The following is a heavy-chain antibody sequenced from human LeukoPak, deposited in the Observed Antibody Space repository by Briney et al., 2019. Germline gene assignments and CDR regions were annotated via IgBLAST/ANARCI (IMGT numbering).Heavy chain of an antibody. D-gene: IGHD5-18*01. Sequence: GGSLRLSCAASGFTFSNYEMNWVRQAPGKGLEWVSYISGSGSTIYYADAVKGRFTISRDNAKDSLYLQMNSLRAEDTAVYYCARVRSGYSHENYFDYWGQGTLVTVSS. CDR2: ISGSGSTI. V-gene: IGHV3-48*03. CDR3: ARVRSGYSHENYFDY. J-gene: IGHJ4*02. CDR1: GFTFSNYE.